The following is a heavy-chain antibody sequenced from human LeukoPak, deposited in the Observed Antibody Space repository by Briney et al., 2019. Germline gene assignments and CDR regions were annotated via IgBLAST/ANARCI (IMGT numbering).Heavy chain of an antibody. J-gene: IGHJ5*02. D-gene: IGHD6-13*01. CDR3: ARDFIAAAGGIPRANWFDP. CDR1: GFTFSSYS. V-gene: IGHV3-48*04. Sequence: PGGPLRLSCAASGFTFSSYSMNWVRQAPGKGLEWVSYISSSRSTIYYADSVKGRFTISRDNAKNSLYLQMNSLRAEDTAVYYCARDFIAAAGGIPRANWFDPWGQGTLVTVSS. CDR2: ISSSRSTI.